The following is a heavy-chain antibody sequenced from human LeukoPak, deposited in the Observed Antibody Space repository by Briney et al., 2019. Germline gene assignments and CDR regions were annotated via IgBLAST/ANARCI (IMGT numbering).Heavy chain of an antibody. CDR3: ARQSGNGYSGYDFQAFDI. J-gene: IGHJ3*02. CDR2: IYYSGST. CDR1: GGSISSYY. V-gene: IGHV4-59*08. Sequence: SETLSPTCTVSGGSISSYYWSWIRQPPGKGLEWIGYIYYSGSTNYNPSLKSRVTISVDTSKNQFSLKLSSVTAADTAVYYCARQSGNGYSGYDFQAFDIWGQGTMVTVSS. D-gene: IGHD5-12*01.